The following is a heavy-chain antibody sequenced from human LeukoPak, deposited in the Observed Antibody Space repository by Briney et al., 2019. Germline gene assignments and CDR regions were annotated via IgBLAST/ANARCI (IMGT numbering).Heavy chain of an antibody. CDR1: GGSISSYY. J-gene: IGHJ3*02. CDR2: IHYSGST. CDR3: ARGDSNYAFDI. Sequence: ASETLSLTCTVSGGSISSYYWSWIRQPPGKGLGWIGYIHYSGSTNHNPSLKSRVTISVDTSKNHFSLKLSSVTAADTAVYYCARGDSNYAFDIWGQGTMVTVSS. D-gene: IGHD4-11*01. V-gene: IGHV4-59*01.